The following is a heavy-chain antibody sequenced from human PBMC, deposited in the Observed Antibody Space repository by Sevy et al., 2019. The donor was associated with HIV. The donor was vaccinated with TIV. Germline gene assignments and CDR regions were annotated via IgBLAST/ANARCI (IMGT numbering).Heavy chain of an antibody. V-gene: IGHV4-31*03. J-gene: IGHJ5*02. Sequence: SETLSLTCTVSGGSISSGSYYWSWIRQHPGKGLEWIGYIYYSGGTYYNPSLRSRVTISLDRSNNQFSLNLSSVTAADTAVYYCAGALGGDYVQLFDPWGQGTLVTVSS. CDR3: AGALGGDYVQLFDP. CDR1: GGSISSGSYY. D-gene: IGHD2-21*02. CDR2: IYYSGGT.